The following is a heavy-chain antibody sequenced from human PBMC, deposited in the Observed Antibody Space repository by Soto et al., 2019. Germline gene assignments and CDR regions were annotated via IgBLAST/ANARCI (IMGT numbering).Heavy chain of an antibody. Sequence: GGSLRLSCAASGFTFDDYAMHWVRQAPGKGLEWVSGISWNSGSIGYADSVKGRFTISRDNAKNSLYLQMNSLRAEDTALYYCAKDLWMLAAAVDYWGQGTLVTVSS. J-gene: IGHJ4*02. CDR2: ISWNSGSI. CDR3: AKDLWMLAAAVDY. D-gene: IGHD6-13*01. CDR1: GFTFDDYA. V-gene: IGHV3-9*01.